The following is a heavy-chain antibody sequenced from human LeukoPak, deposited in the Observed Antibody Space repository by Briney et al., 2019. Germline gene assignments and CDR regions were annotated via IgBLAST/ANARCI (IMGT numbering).Heavy chain of an antibody. V-gene: IGHV1-18*01. CDR1: GYTFSSYV. J-gene: IGHJ1*01. Sequence: ASVKVSCKASGYTFSSYVISWVRQAPGLGLEWMGWISADNGNTNYAQMLRGRVTMTTDTSTSTAYMELRSLRSDDTAVYYCARGPMIPQYFHYWGQGTLVTVSS. D-gene: IGHD3-16*01. CDR2: ISADNGNT. CDR3: ARGPMIPQYFHY.